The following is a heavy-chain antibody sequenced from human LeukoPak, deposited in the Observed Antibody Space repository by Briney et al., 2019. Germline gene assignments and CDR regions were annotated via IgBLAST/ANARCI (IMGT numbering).Heavy chain of an antibody. CDR2: INSDGSST. J-gene: IGHJ3*02. CDR1: GFTFSSYA. D-gene: IGHD3-22*01. Sequence: GGSLRLSCAASGFTFSSYAMSWVRQAPGKGLVCVSRINSDGSSTSYADSVKGRFTISRDNAKNTLYLQMNSLRSEDTAVYYCAHYDSSAYHAFDIWGQGTMVTVSS. CDR3: AHYDSSAYHAFDI. V-gene: IGHV3-74*01.